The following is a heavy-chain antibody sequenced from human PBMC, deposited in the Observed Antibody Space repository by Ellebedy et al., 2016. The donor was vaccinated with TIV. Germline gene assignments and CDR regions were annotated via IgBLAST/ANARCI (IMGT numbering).Heavy chain of an antibody. Sequence: AASVKVSCKASGYTFTSYGISWVRQAPGQGLEWMGWISVYNGNTNYAQKLQGRVTMTTDTSTSTAYMELRSLRSDDTAVYYCARAGYDFWAVTYYFDYWGQGTLVTVSS. V-gene: IGHV1-18*01. CDR1: GYTFTSYG. CDR2: ISVYNGNT. CDR3: ARAGYDFWAVTYYFDY. J-gene: IGHJ4*02. D-gene: IGHD3-3*01.